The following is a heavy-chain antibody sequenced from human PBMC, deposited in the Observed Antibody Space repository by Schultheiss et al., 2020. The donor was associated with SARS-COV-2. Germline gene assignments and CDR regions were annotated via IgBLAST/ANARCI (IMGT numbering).Heavy chain of an antibody. CDR1: GFTFDDYA. D-gene: IGHD6-6*01. V-gene: IGHV3-9*01. J-gene: IGHJ6*02. Sequence: GGSLRLSCAASGFTFDDYAMHWVRQAPGKGLEWVSGISWNSGSIGYADSVKGRFTISRDNSKNTLYLQMNSLRTEDTAVYYCARSRAARTNYYYYGMDVWGQGTTVTVSS. CDR3: ARSRAARTNYYYYGMDV. CDR2: ISWNSGSI.